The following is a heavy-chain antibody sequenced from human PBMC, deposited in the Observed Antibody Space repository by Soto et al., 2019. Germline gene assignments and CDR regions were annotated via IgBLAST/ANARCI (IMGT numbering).Heavy chain of an antibody. Sequence: PGGSLRLSCAASGFTFSSYAMHWVRQAPGKGLEWVAVISYDGSNKYYADSVKGRFTISRDNSKNTLYLQMNSLRAEDTAVYYCARGAEQLAYYYYYGMDVWGQGTTVTVSS. V-gene: IGHV3-30-3*01. D-gene: IGHD6-6*01. CDR1: GFTFSSYA. J-gene: IGHJ6*02. CDR3: ARGAEQLAYYYYYGMDV. CDR2: ISYDGSNK.